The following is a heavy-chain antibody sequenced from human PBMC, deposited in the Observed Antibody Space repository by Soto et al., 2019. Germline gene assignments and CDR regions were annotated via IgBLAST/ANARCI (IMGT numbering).Heavy chain of an antibody. V-gene: IGHV3-23*01. CDR3: AKNYFFDS. CDR2: VSISSDGP. J-gene: IGHJ4*02. Sequence: GSLRLSCAASGFTFSSYAMSWVRQAPGRGLEWVSSVSISSDGPYYADSVKGRFTISRDNSKNTLYLQLNSLRGEDTATYYCAKNYFFDSWGQGP. CDR1: GFTFSSYA.